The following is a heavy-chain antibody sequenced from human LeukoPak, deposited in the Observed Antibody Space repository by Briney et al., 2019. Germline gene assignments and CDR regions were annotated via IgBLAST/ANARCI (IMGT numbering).Heavy chain of an antibody. CDR1: GFTFSSYS. Sequence: GGSLRLSCAASGFTFSSYSMNWVRQAPGKGLEWVSSISTSSSYMYYADSVKGRFTISRDNAKNSLYLQMNSLRAEDTAVYYCARACGGDCYLSDYWGQGTLVAVSS. CDR2: ISTSSSYM. CDR3: ARACGGDCYLSDY. D-gene: IGHD2-21*02. V-gene: IGHV3-21*01. J-gene: IGHJ4*02.